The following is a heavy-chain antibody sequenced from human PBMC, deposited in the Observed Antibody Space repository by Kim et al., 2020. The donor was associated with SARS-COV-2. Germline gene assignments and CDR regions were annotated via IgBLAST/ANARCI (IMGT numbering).Heavy chain of an antibody. D-gene: IGHD2-2*01. CDR2: T. CDR3: ARRKPAASFDP. Sequence: TSYNPSLKSRVTISVDTSKNQFSLKLSSVTAADTAVYYCARRKPAASFDPWGQGTLVTVSS. J-gene: IGHJ5*02. V-gene: IGHV4-39*01.